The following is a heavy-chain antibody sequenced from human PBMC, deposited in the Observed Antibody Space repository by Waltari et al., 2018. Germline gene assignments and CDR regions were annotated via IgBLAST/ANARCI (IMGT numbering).Heavy chain of an antibody. CDR1: GGSFSGYY. CDR3: ARDHRVYDSSGPIDY. J-gene: IGHJ4*02. V-gene: IGHV3-30*03. D-gene: IGHD3-22*01. CDR2: ISYDGSNK. Sequence: QVQLQQWGAGLLKPSETLSLTCAVSGGSFSGYYWSWISQPPGKGLGWVAVISYDGSNKYYADSVKGRFTISRDNSKNTLYLQMNSLRAEDTAVYYCARDHRVYDSSGPIDYWGQGTLVTVSS.